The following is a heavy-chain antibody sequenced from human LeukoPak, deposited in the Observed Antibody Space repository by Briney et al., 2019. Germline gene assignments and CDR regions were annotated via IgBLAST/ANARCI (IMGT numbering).Heavy chain of an antibody. CDR1: GGSISSSSYY. Sequence: SETLSLTCTVSGGSISSSSYYWEWIRQPPGKGLEWIGNIYYTGSAYYSLPLKSRVTISADTPKNQFPLKLRDVTAADTAVYYCATVAAADGTVYWGQGTLVNVSS. D-gene: IGHD6-13*01. V-gene: IGHV4-39*01. CDR2: IYYTGSA. CDR3: ATVAAADGTVY. J-gene: IGHJ4*02.